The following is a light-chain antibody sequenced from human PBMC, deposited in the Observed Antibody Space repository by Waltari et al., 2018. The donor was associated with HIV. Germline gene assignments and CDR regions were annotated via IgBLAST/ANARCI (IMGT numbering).Light chain of an antibody. CDR2: GAS. Sequence: EIVLTQSPGTLSLSPGDRATLSCRASQTVSSNYLGWYQQKPGQAPRLLIYGASIRGTGIPDRFSGSGSGTDFILTISRLEPEDFAVYYCQQYGSSPPLPFGGGTKVEIK. J-gene: IGKJ4*01. V-gene: IGKV3-20*01. CDR3: QQYGSSPPLP. CDR1: QTVSSNY.